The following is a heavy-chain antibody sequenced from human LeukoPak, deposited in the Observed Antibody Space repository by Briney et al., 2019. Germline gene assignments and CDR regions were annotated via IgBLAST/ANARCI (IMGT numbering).Heavy chain of an antibody. Sequence: SVKVSCKASGGTFSSYAISWVRQAPGQGLEWMGRIIPIFGIANYAQKFQGRVTITADKSTSTAYMELSSLRSEDTAVYYCAGPAVPVAAAGTYYHYGMDVWGQGTTVTVSS. CDR2: IIPIFGIA. CDR1: GGTFSSYA. J-gene: IGHJ6*02. V-gene: IGHV1-69*04. D-gene: IGHD6-13*01. CDR3: AGPAVPVAAAGTYYHYGMDV.